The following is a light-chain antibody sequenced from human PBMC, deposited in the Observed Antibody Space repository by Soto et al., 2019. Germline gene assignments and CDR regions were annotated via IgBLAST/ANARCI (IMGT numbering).Light chain of an antibody. V-gene: IGKV3-20*01. J-gene: IGKJ4*01. CDR2: DAS. CDR3: QQYGSSVLT. CDR1: QCVSNSY. Sequence: EIVLTQSPGTVSLSPGERATLSCRASQCVSNSYLAWYQQKPGQAPRLLIYDASSRATGIPDRFSGSGSGTDFTLTISRLEPEDFAVYYCQQYGSSVLTFGGGTKVEIK.